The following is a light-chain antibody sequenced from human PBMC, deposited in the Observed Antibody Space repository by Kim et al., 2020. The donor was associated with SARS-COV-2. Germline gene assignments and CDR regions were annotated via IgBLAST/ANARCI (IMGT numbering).Light chain of an antibody. J-gene: IGLJ2*01. CDR1: KLGDKY. V-gene: IGLV3-1*01. CDR3: QTWDSSTAI. CDR2: QDA. Sequence: VAPGQTAIITCSGDKLGDKYAFWYQQKPGQSPMVVIYQDAKRPSGIPERFSGSSSGNTATLTISGTQPMDEADYYCQTWDSSTAIFGGGTKLTVL.